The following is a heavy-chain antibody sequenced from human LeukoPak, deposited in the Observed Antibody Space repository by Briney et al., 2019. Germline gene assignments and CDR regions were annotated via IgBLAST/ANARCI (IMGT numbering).Heavy chain of an antibody. CDR2: ISGSGGST. D-gene: IGHD6-19*01. V-gene: IGHV3-23*01. J-gene: IGHJ4*02. CDR3: AKDRGYTSGWYGGAVDY. Sequence: GGSLRLSCAASGFTFSSYAMSWVRQAPGKGLEWVSAISGSGGSTYYADSVKGRFTISRDNSKNTLYLQMNSLRAEDTAVYYCAKDRGYTSGWYGGAVDYWGQGTLVTVSS. CDR1: GFTFSSYA.